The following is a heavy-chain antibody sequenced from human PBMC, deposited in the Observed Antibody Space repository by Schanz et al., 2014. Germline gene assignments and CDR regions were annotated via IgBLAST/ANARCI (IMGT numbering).Heavy chain of an antibody. CDR1: GYTFATYG. D-gene: IGHD6-13*01. V-gene: IGHV1-18*01. CDR2: ISGYNGHT. Sequence: QVQLVQSGAEVKKPGASVKVSCKASGYTFATYGISWVRQAPGQGLEWMGGISGYNGHTNYAQNLQGRVTMTTDTSTDTAYMELRSLRSDDTAVYYCARNIIATARAYDIWGQGTMVTVSS. J-gene: IGHJ3*02. CDR3: ARNIIATARAYDI.